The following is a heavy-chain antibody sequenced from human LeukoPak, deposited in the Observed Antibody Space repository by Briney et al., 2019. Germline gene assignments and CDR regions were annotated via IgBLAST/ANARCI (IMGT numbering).Heavy chain of an antibody. V-gene: IGHV3-23*01. J-gene: IGHJ4*02. Sequence: PGGSLRLSCAASGFTFINYAMSWVRQAPGKGLEWVSGIGGSGGSTYYADSVKGRFTISRDNSKNTLYLQMNSLRVEDTAVYCCAKGASVDTAMVRWGQGTLVTVSS. D-gene: IGHD5-18*01. CDR1: GFTFINYA. CDR2: IGGSGGST. CDR3: AKGASVDTAMVR.